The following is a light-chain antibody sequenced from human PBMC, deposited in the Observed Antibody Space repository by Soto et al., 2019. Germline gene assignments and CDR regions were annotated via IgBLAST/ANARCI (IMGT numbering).Light chain of an antibody. J-gene: IGKJ5*01. CDR2: DAS. V-gene: IGKV3-11*01. CDR3: QQRGGWPLT. Sequence: EIVLTQSPATLSLSPGERATLSCRASQSVSSYLAWYQQKPGQAPRLLIYDASNRATVIPARFSGSGSGTDFPLTISSLEREDFAVYYCQQRGGWPLTFGQGTRLEIK. CDR1: QSVSSY.